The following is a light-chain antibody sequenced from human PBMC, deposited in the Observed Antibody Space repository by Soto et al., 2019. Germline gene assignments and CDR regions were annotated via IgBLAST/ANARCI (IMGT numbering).Light chain of an antibody. CDR1: VLSEQS. V-gene: IGLV3-25*02. J-gene: IGLJ1*01. CDR3: QSADISGSSV. CDR2: KDR. Sequence: SYELTQPPSVSVSPGQTARITCSGDVLSEQSSYWYQQKPGQAPVLVISKDREXPXGXXXXXXAXXSGTTVTLTISGVQAEDEADYFCQSADISGSSVFGTGTKVTVL.